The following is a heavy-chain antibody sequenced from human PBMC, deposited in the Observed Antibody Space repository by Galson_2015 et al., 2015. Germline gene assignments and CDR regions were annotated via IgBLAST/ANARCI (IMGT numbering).Heavy chain of an antibody. J-gene: IGHJ4*01. V-gene: IGHV3-73*01. CDR3: TRLNTDYYDSSGYYNERDY. Sequence: SLRLSCAASGFTFSGSAMHWVRQASGKGLEWVGRIRSKANSYATAYAASVKGRFTISRDDSKNTAYLQMNSLKTEDTAVYYCTRLNTDYYDSSGYYNERDYSGHGTLVTVSS. CDR1: GFTFSGSA. D-gene: IGHD3-22*01. CDR2: IRSKANSYAT.